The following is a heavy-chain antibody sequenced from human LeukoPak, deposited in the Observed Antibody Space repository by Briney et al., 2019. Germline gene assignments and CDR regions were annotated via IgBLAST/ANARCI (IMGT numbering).Heavy chain of an antibody. D-gene: IGHD6-19*01. V-gene: IGHV4-38-2*02. CDR1: GYSISSGYY. Sequence: PSETLSLTCTVSGYSISSGYYWGWIRQPPGKGLEWIGSIYHSGSTYYNPSLKSRVTISVDTSKNQFSLKLSSVTAADTAVYHCARHPPRGSSGDAFDIWGQGTLVTVSS. J-gene: IGHJ3*02. CDR2: IYHSGST. CDR3: ARHPPRGSSGDAFDI.